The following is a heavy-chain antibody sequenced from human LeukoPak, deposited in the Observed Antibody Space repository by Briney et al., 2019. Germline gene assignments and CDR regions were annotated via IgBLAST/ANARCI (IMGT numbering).Heavy chain of an antibody. D-gene: IGHD3-16*02. Sequence: SETLSLTCAVSGGSISSSNWWSWVRQPPGKGLEWIGEIYHSGSTNYNPSLKNRVTISVDKSKNQFSLKLSSVTAADTAVYYCARATGLGELSPDYWGQGTLVTVSS. CDR2: IYHSGST. CDR1: GGSISSSNW. V-gene: IGHV4-4*02. CDR3: ARATGLGELSPDY. J-gene: IGHJ4*02.